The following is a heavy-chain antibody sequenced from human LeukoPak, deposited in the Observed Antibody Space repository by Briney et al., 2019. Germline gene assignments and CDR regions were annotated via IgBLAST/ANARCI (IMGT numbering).Heavy chain of an antibody. J-gene: IGHJ4*02. V-gene: IGHV3-74*01. D-gene: IGHD3-10*01. CDR2: IDEHGSTT. CDR1: GFTFSRYW. CDR3: ARDGAGSGSH. Sequence: GGSLRLSCAASGFTFSRYWMHWVRQAPGEGLVWVSRIDEHGSTTDYADSVEGRFTIYRDNAKNTLYLQMNRLRVEDTAVYYCARDGAGSGSHWGQGTLVTVSS.